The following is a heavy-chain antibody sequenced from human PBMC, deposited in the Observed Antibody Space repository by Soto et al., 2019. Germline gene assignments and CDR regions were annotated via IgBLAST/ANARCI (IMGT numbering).Heavy chain of an antibody. D-gene: IGHD3-22*01. Sequence: QVQLVQSGAEGKKPGASVKVSCKASGYTFTSYAMHLMRQAPGQRLEWMGWINAGNGNTKYSQKFQGRVTTTMDTSASTASMQLSSLRSEDTAVYYWARSSGYYYVDYWCQGTLVTVSS. CDR3: ARSSGYYYVDY. CDR1: GYTFTSYA. CDR2: INAGNGNT. J-gene: IGHJ4*02. V-gene: IGHV1-3*01.